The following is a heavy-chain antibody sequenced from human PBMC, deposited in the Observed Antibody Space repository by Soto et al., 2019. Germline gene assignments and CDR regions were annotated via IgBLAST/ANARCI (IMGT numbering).Heavy chain of an antibody. J-gene: IGHJ4*02. CDR3: AKDCSGRFLAPRYYFDY. CDR2: ISGSGGST. Sequence: EVQLLESGGGLVQPGGSLRLSCAASGFTFSSYAMSWVRQAPGKGLEWVSAISGSGGSTYYADSVKGRFTISRDNSKNTLYLQMNSLRAEDTAVYYCAKDCSGRFLAPRYYFDYWGQGTLVTVSS. V-gene: IGHV3-23*01. D-gene: IGHD3-10*02. CDR1: GFTFSSYA.